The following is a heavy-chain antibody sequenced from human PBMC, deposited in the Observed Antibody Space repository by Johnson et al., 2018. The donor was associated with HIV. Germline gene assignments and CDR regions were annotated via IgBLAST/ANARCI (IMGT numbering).Heavy chain of an antibody. CDR3: AKDFGIVVVKSAFDI. CDR2: INLNGGRT. CDR1: GFMFEDYG. V-gene: IGHV3-20*04. Sequence: EQLVVSGGGVVRPGGSLRLSCAASGFMFEDYGMSWVRHVPGKGLAWVSHINLNGGRTGYADSMKGRFPISRDNSKNTLYLQMNSLRAEDTAVYYCAKDFGIVVVKSAFDIWGQGTMVTVSS. D-gene: IGHD3-22*01. J-gene: IGHJ3*02.